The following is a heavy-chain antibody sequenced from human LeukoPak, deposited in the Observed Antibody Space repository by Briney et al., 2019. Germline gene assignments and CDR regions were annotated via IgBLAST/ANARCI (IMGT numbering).Heavy chain of an antibody. V-gene: IGHV4-34*01. CDR2: INHSGST. D-gene: IGHD1-26*01. Sequence: SETLSLTCAVYGGSFSGYYWSWIRQPPGKGLEWIGEINHSGSTNYNPSLKSRVTISVDTSKNQFSLKLSSVTAADTAVYYCASISRWELPESAFDIWGQGTMVTVSS. CDR3: ASISRWELPESAFDI. J-gene: IGHJ3*02. CDR1: GGSFSGYY.